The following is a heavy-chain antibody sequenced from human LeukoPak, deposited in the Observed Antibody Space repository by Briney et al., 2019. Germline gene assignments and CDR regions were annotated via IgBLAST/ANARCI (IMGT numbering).Heavy chain of an antibody. D-gene: IGHD2-15*01. CDR3: AKRPGRLYYFDY. J-gene: IGHJ4*02. CDR2: ISGSGGST. Sequence: PGGSLRLSCAASGFTFSSYAMSWVRQAPGKGLEWVSAISGSGGSTYYADSVKGRFTISRDNSKNTLYLQMNSPRAEDTAVYYCAKRPGRLYYFDYWGQGTLVTVSS. CDR1: GFTFSSYA. V-gene: IGHV3-23*01.